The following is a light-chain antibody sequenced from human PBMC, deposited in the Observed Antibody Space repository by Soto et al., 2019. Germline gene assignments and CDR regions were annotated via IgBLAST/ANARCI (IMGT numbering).Light chain of an antibody. CDR3: QQYGSSPRLT. J-gene: IGKJ4*01. V-gene: IGKV3-20*01. CDR2: GAS. CDR1: QSVSSSY. Sequence: EIVLTQSPGTLSLSPGERATLSCRASQSVSSSYLAWYQQKPGQAPRLLIYGASSRATGSTDRFSGSGSGTDFTITISRLEPEDFAVYYCQQYGSSPRLTFGGGTKVEIK.